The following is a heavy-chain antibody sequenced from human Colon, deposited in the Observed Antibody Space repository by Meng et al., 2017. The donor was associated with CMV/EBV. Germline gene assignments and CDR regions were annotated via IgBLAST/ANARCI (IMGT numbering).Heavy chain of an antibody. V-gene: IGHV3-9*01. D-gene: IGHD3-3*01. CDR2: ISWNGGRV. CDR3: AKDIAMAGVVNGVEN. J-gene: IGHJ4*02. CDR1: GFTFDDFA. Sequence: SLRLSCAASGFTFDDFAMHWVRQGPGKGLEWVSGISWNGGRVGYADTVKGRFTISRDNAKNSVYLQMNSLRVEDTGVYYCAKDIAMAGVVNGVENWGQGTLVTVSS.